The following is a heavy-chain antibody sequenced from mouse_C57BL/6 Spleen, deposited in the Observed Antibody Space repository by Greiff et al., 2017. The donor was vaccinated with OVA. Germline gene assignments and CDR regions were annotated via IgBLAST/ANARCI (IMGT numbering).Heavy chain of an antibody. CDR1: GFTFSDYG. Sequence: EVQLKESGGGLVKPGGSLKLSCAASGFTFSDYGMHWVRQAPEKGLEWVAYISSGSSTIYYADTVKGRFTISRDNAKNTLFLQMTSLRSEDTAMYYCARNYYSNYRYAMDYWGQGTSVTVSS. D-gene: IGHD2-5*01. J-gene: IGHJ4*01. CDR2: ISSGSSTI. V-gene: IGHV5-17*01. CDR3: ARNYYSNYRYAMDY.